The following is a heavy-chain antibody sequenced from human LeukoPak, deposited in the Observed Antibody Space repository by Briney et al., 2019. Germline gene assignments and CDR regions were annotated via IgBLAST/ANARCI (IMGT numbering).Heavy chain of an antibody. CDR1: GFTFSSYE. CDR2: ISSSGSTI. V-gene: IGHV3-48*03. CDR3: ARALLRDGSLRDPKVVVAAPYYYYGMDV. J-gene: IGHJ6*02. Sequence: GGSLRLSCAASGFTFSSYEMNWVRQAPGKGLEWVSYISSSGSTIYYADSVKGRFTISRDNAKNSLYLQMNSLRAEDTAVYYCARALLRDGSLRDPKVVVAAPYYYYGMDVWGQGTTVTVSS. D-gene: IGHD2-15*01.